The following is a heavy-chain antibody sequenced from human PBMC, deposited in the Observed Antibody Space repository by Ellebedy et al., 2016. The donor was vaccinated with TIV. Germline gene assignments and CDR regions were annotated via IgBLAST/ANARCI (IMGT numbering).Heavy chain of an antibody. CDR3: ARIPSGTYWGYFDY. D-gene: IGHD1-26*01. V-gene: IGHV4-59*01. Sequence: SETLSLTCTVSGGSISNYYWNWIRQAPGKGLEWIGHINYSGRTTYNPSLKSRATISVDTSKNHFSLKLRSVTAADTAVYYCARIPSGTYWGYFDYWGQGILVTVSS. CDR2: INYSGRT. CDR1: GGSISNYY. J-gene: IGHJ4*02.